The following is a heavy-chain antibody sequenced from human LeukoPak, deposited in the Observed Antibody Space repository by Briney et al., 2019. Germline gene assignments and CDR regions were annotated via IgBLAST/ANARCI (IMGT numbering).Heavy chain of an antibody. CDR3: GRDASRMVRGVIIGDWFDP. CDR1: GYTFTGYY. V-gene: IGHV1-2*02. J-gene: IGHJ5*02. CDR2: INPNSGGT. D-gene: IGHD3-10*01. Sequence: SVKVSCKASGYTFTGYYMYWVQQAPGQGLEWIGWINPNSGGTNYAQKLQGRVTMTRDTSISTAYMELSRLRSDDTAVYYCGRDASRMVRGVIIGDWFDPWGQGTLVTVSS.